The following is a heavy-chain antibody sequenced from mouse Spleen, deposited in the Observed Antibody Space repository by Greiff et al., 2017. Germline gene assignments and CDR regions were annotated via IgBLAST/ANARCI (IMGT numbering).Heavy chain of an antibody. D-gene: IGHD1-1*01. CDR3: ARGDTTVVAPFAY. CDR1: GYTFTSYW. V-gene: IGHV1-7*01. Sequence: QVQLQQSGAELAKPGASVKLSCKASGYTFTSYWMHWVKQRPGQGLEWIGYINPSSGYTKYNQKFKDKATLTADKSSSTAYMQLSSLTYEDSAVYYCARGDTTVVAPFAYWGQGTLVTVSA. CDR2: INPSSGYT. J-gene: IGHJ3*01.